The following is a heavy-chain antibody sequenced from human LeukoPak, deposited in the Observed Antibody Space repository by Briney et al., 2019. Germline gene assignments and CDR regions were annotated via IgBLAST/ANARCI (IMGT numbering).Heavy chain of an antibody. D-gene: IGHD5-12*01. J-gene: IGHJ4*02. CDR1: GDTFSSYA. Sequence: ASVKVSCKASGDTFSSYAISWVRQAPGQGLEWMGWMNPNSGNTGYAQKFQGRVTMTRNTSISTAYMELSSLRSEDTAVYYCARVGYSGYDPDYWGQGTLVTVSS. CDR2: MNPNSGNT. V-gene: IGHV1-8*02. CDR3: ARVGYSGYDPDY.